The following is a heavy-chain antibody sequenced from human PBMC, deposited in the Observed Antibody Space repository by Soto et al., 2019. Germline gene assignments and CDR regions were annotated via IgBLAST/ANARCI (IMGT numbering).Heavy chain of an antibody. D-gene: IGHD6-13*01. CDR2: MSYDGTAH. Sequence: PGGSLRLSCAASGFDFSTSVMHWVRRTPGKGLDWVAIMSYDGTAHYCADSVKGRFTISRDNSKNTLYLEMSNLRAEDTAVYYCARARRSVGSWYIVDPWGQGTLVTVSS. CDR3: ARARRSVGSWYIVDP. J-gene: IGHJ5*02. V-gene: IGHV3-30*03. CDR1: GFDFSTSV.